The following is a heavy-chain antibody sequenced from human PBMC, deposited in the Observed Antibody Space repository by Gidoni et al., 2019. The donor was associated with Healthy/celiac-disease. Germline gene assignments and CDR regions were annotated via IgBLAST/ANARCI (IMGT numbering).Heavy chain of an antibody. CDR3: TTGRDYYDSSGYYYEAFDI. CDR1: GFTFRNPW. D-gene: IGHD3-22*01. V-gene: IGHV3-15*01. J-gene: IGHJ3*02. CDR2: IKSKTDGGTT. Sequence: EVQLVESGGGLVKPGGSLRLSCAASGFTFRNPWLSWVRQAPGKGLEWVGRIKSKTDGGTTDYAAPVKGRFTISRDDSKNTLYLQMNSLKTEDTAVYYCTTGRDYYDSSGYYYEAFDIWGQGTMVTVSS.